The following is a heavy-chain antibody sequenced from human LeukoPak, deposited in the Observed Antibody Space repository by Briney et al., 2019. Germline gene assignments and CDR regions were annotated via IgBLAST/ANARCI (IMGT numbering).Heavy chain of an antibody. D-gene: IGHD3-22*01. V-gene: IGHV1-2*02. Sequence: GASVKVSCKASGYTFTGYYMHWVRQAPGQGLEWMGWINPNSGDTNYEQKFQGRVTMTRDTSISTAYMELSRLRSDDTAVYYCARGYYDSSDFEYFQHWGQGTLVTVSS. J-gene: IGHJ1*01. CDR3: ARGYYDSSDFEYFQH. CDR2: INPNSGDT. CDR1: GYTFTGYY.